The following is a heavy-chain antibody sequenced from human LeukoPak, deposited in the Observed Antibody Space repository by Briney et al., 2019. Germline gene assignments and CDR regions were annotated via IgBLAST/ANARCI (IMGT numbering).Heavy chain of an antibody. CDR2: ISYDGSNK. CDR1: GFTFSSYG. CDR3: AKELTRPNRPVAGLNY. V-gene: IGHV3-30*18. J-gene: IGHJ4*02. D-gene: IGHD6-19*01. Sequence: GGSLRLSCAASGFTFSSYGMHWVRQAPGKGLEWVAIISYDGSNKYYPDSVKGRFTISRDDSKNTLYLQMNSLRTEDTAVYYCAKELTRPNRPVAGLNYWGQGTLVTVSS.